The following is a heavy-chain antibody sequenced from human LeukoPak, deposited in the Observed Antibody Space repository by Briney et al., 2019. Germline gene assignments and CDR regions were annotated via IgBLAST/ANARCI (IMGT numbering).Heavy chain of an antibody. Sequence: SETLSLTCAVYGGSFRGYYWSWIRQPPPTGLEGAGEINHSGSNNYNPSLKSRVTISVDTSKNQSSLKLSSVTAADTAVYYRAIFYSSSWRTYYFDYWGQGTLVTVSS. J-gene: IGHJ4*02. CDR2: INHSGSN. D-gene: IGHD6-13*01. V-gene: IGHV4-34*01. CDR1: GGSFRGYY. CDR3: AIFYSSSWRTYYFDY.